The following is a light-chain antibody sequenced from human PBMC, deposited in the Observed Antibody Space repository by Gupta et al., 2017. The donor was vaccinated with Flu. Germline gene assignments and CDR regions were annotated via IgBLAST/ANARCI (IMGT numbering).Light chain of an antibody. CDR2: YAS. Sequence: PATLSVSPGERVTLSCRASQNIRTDLVWYQQKPGQSPRLLITYASNRATDIPPRFSGVGSGTEFILTISSLQPDDSAFYCCQQHHDLPKTFGQGSKVEVK. J-gene: IGKJ1*01. CDR1: QNIRTD. V-gene: IGKV3-15*01. CDR3: QQHHDLPKT.